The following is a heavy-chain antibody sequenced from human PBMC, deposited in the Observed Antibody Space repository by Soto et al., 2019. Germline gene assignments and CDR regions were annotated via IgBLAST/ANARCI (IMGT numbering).Heavy chain of an antibody. CDR1: GYTFSDYY. CDR2: INPNSGGT. V-gene: IGHV1-2*02. J-gene: IGHJ4*02. D-gene: IGHD1-1*01. CDR3: AREPATAKPEGVDF. Sequence: ASVKVSCKASGYTFSDYYIHWVRQAPGQGLEWMGWINPNSGGTKYAPKFQGGVTMTRDTSITTAYMELSRLRSGDTAVYYCAREPATAKPEGVDFWGQGTLVTVSS.